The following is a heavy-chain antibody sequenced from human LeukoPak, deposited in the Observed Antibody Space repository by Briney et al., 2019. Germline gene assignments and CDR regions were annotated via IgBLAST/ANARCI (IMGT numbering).Heavy chain of an antibody. Sequence: GGSLRLSCAASGFTFSDYYMSWIRQAPGKGLEWVSYISSSGSTIYYADSVKGRFTISRDNAKNSLYLQMNSLRAEDTAVYYCGRGFASGYGRYYYYGMDVWGQGTTVTVSS. J-gene: IGHJ6*02. V-gene: IGHV3-11*01. CDR3: GRGFASGYGRYYYYGMDV. D-gene: IGHD5-12*01. CDR2: ISSSGSTI. CDR1: GFTFSDYY.